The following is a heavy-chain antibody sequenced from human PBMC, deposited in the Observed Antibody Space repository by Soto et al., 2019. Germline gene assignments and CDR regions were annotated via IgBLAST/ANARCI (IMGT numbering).Heavy chain of an antibody. Sequence: ASVKVSCKVSGYTLTELSMHWVRQAPGKGLEWMGGFDPEDGETIYAQKFQGRVTMTEDTSTDTAYMELSNLRSEDTAVYYCATATIFGVANSGYFQHWGQGTLVTVSS. CDR2: FDPEDGET. CDR1: GYTLTELS. D-gene: IGHD3-3*01. V-gene: IGHV1-24*01. J-gene: IGHJ1*01. CDR3: ATATIFGVANSGYFQH.